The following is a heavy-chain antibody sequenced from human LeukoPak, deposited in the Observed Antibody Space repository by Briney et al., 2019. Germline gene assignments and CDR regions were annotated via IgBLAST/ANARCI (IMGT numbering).Heavy chain of an antibody. CDR2: ISYDGSNK. J-gene: IGHJ4*02. D-gene: IGHD3-22*01. Sequence: QPGGSLRLSCAASGFTFSSYGMHWVRQAPGKGLEWVAVISYDGSNKYYADSVKGRFTISRDNSKNTLYLQMNSLRAEDTAVYYCARDPPPFGSSGYYPDYWGQGTLVTVSS. CDR1: GFTFSSYG. CDR3: ARDPPPFGSSGYYPDY. V-gene: IGHV3-30*03.